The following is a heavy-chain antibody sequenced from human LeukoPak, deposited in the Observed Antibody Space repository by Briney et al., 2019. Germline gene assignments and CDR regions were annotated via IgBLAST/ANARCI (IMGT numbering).Heavy chain of an antibody. CDR3: AREYYYDSSGYYGY. J-gene: IGHJ4*02. Sequence: GASVKVSCKASGYTFTGHYMHWVRQAPGQGLEWMGWINPNSGGTNYAQKFQGRVTMTRDTSISTACMELSRLRSDDTAVYYCAREYYYDSSGYYGYWGQGTLVTVSS. V-gene: IGHV1-2*02. CDR2: INPNSGGT. CDR1: GYTFTGHY. D-gene: IGHD3-22*01.